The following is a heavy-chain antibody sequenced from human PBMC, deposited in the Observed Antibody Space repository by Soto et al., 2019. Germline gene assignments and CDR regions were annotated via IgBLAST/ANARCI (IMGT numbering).Heavy chain of an antibody. J-gene: IGHJ4*02. D-gene: IGHD5-18*01. Sequence: SETLSLTCAVYGGSFSGYYWSWIRQPPGKGLEWIGEINHSGSTNYNPSLKSRVTISVDTSKNQFSLKLSSVTAADTAVYYCASRRGYSYGYWAYWGQGTLVTVSS. CDR2: INHSGST. V-gene: IGHV4-34*01. CDR1: GGSFSGYY. CDR3: ASRRGYSYGYWAY.